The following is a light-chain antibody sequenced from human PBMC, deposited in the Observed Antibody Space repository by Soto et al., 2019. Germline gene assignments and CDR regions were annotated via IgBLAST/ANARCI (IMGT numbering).Light chain of an antibody. J-gene: IGKJ4*01. V-gene: IGKV1-33*01. CDR1: QDISNY. CDR3: QQYDNLPALT. CDR2: DPS. Sequence: DIQMTQSPSSLSASVGDRVTITCQASQDISNYLNWYQQKPGKAPKLLIYDPSNLETGVPSRFSGSGSGTDFTFTISSLQPEDIATSYCQQYDNLPALTFGGGTKVEIK.